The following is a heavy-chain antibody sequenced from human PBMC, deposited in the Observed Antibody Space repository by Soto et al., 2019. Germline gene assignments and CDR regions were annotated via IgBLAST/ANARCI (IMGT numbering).Heavy chain of an antibody. CDR2: IYYSGST. Sequence: PLETLSLTCTVSGGSTSSYYWSWIRQPPRQGLDWIGYIYYSGSTNYNPSLKSRVTVSVGTSKNRFCLKLSSVTAADTAVYYCARDYGSGRSCYRDWFDPLGQGTLVTVSS. J-gene: IGHJ5*02. D-gene: IGHD2-15*01. CDR3: ARDYGSGRSCYRDWFDP. CDR1: GGSTSSYY. V-gene: IGHV4-59*01.